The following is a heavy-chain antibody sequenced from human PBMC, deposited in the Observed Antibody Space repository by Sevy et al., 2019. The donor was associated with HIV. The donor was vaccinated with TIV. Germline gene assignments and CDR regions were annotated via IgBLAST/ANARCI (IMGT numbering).Heavy chain of an antibody. CDR2: ISGSGGST. D-gene: IGHD6-13*01. J-gene: IGHJ4*02. CDR1: GFTFSSYA. Sequence: GGSLRLSCAASGFTFSSYAMSWVRQAPGKGLEWVSAISGSGGSTYYADSVKGRFTISRDKSKNTLYLQMNSLRAEDTAVYYCAKTQWYSSSWYGDYWGQGTLVTVSS. CDR3: AKTQWYSSSWYGDY. V-gene: IGHV3-23*01.